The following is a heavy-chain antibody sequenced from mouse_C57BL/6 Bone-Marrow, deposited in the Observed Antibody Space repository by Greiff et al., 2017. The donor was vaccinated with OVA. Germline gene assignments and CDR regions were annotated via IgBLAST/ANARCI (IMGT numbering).Heavy chain of an antibody. Sequence: EVKVEESGGGLVQPGDSLSLSCAASGFTFTNYYMSWVRQPPGKALEWLAFIRNKPNGSTTEYSASVKGRFTISRVNSQSILYLQMNALRAEDSATYYCARYKGRVAVDYFDYWGQGTALTVSS. CDR3: ARYKGRVAVDYFDY. CDR1: GFTFTNYY. D-gene: IGHD1-1*01. V-gene: IGHV7-3*01. J-gene: IGHJ2*01. CDR2: IRNKPNGSTT.